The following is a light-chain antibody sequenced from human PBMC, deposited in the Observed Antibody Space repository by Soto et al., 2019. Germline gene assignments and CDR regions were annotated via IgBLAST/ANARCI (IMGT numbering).Light chain of an antibody. CDR2: DVS. Sequence: QSALTQPASVSGSPGQSITISCTGTSSDIGGYNYVSWYQQLPDKVPTLIIYDVSNRPSGVSDRFSGSKSGNAASLTISGLQAEDEADYYCSSYTSTSTLYVFGTGTKVTVL. CDR3: SSYTSTSTLYV. J-gene: IGLJ1*01. V-gene: IGLV2-14*03. CDR1: SSDIGGYNY.